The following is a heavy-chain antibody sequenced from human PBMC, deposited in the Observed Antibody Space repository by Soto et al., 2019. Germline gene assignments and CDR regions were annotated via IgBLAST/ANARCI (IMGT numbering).Heavy chain of an antibody. D-gene: IGHD1-26*01. V-gene: IGHV4-31*03. CDR3: ASGSYYAHRVANY. J-gene: IGHJ4*02. CDR1: GGSISSGGYY. CDR2: IYYSGST. Sequence: SETLSLTCTVSGGSISSGGYYWTWIRQHPGKGLEWIGYIYYSGSTYYNPSLKSRVTISVDTSKNQFSLKLSSVTAADTAVYYCASGSYYAHRVANYWGQGTLVTVSS.